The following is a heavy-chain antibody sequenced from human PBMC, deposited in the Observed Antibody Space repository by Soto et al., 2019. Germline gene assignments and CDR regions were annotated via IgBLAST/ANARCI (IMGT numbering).Heavy chain of an antibody. CDR1: GGSISSSSYY. Sequence: QLQLQESGPGLVKPSETLSLTCTVSGGSISSSSYYWGWIRQPPGKGLEWIGSIYYSGSTYYNPSLKSRVTISVDTSKNQFSLKLSSVTAADTAVYYCARHEFVSHYMDVWGKGTTVTVSS. J-gene: IGHJ6*03. D-gene: IGHD3-10*01. CDR2: IYYSGST. V-gene: IGHV4-39*01. CDR3: ARHEFVSHYMDV.